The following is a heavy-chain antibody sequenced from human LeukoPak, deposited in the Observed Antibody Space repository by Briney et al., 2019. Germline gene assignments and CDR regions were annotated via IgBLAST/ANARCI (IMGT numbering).Heavy chain of an antibody. CDR2: INPSGGST. CDR1: GYTFTSYY. D-gene: IGHD3-10*01. Sequence: ASVKVSCKASGYTFTSYYMHWVRQAPGQGLEWMGIINPSGGSTSYAQKFQGRVTMTRNTSISTAYMELSSLRSEDTAVYYCAREIRRWLDPWGQGTLVTVSS. J-gene: IGHJ5*02. V-gene: IGHV1-46*01. CDR3: AREIRRWLDP.